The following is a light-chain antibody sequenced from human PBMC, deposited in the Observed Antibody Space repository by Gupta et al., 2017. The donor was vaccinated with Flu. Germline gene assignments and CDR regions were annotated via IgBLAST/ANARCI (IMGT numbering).Light chain of an antibody. J-gene: IGLJ3*02. CDR1: SSDVGGYTY. Sequence: HSAPPQPRPVSASPGQSVTLACTATSSDVGGYTYVSWYQQHPGKAPKLMIYDVSKRPSGVPDRFSGSKSGNTASLTISGLQAEDEADYYCCSYAGSYTWVFGGGTKLTVL. CDR3: CSYAGSYTWV. CDR2: DVS. V-gene: IGLV2-11*01.